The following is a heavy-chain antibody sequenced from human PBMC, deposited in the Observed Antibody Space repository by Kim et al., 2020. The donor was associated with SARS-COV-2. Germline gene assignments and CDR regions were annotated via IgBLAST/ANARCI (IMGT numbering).Heavy chain of an antibody. V-gene: IGHV4-59*08. D-gene: IGHD3-22*01. CDR3: ARLSYYYDSSGYYSDY. J-gene: IGHJ4*02. Sequence: SLTGRVTISVDTSKNQFSLKLSSVTAADTAVYYCARLSYYYDSSGYYSDYWGQGTLVTVSS.